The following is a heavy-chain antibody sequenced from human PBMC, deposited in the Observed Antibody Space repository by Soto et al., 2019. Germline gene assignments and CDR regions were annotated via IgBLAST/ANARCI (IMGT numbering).Heavy chain of an antibody. Sequence: GGSLRLSCDASGFTFXXXXXXXXXXXXXXXXEWVATIKQDGSQKWYGDSVKGRFTISRDNAKNSLYLQMNSLRAEDTAVDYXXXGDYHDSSGPFSDAFDIWGQGTMVTVS. V-gene: IGHV3-7*01. CDR1: GFTFXXXX. J-gene: IGHJ3*02. CDR2: IKQDGSQK. CDR3: XXGDYHDSSGPFSDAFDI. D-gene: IGHD3-22*01.